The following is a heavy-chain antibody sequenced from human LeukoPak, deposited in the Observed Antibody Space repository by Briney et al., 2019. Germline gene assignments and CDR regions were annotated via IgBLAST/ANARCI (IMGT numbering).Heavy chain of an antibody. V-gene: IGHV5-51*01. J-gene: IGHJ4*02. CDR3: ARGCRGGSCYSVPDY. CDR2: IYPGDPDT. CDR1: GYSFNIYW. Sequence: GESLKISCKGSGYSFNIYWIGWVRQMPGKGLEWMGVIYPGDPDTRYSPSFQGQVTISADKSITTAYLQWNSLKASDTAMYYCARGCRGGSCYSVPDYWGQGTLVTVSS. D-gene: IGHD2-15*01.